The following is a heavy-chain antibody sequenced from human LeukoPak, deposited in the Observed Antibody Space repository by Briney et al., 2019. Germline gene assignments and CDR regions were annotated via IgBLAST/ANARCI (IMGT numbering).Heavy chain of an antibody. V-gene: IGHV4-59*01. CDR2: IYYSGST. J-gene: IGHJ4*02. CDR1: GGSISSYY. CDR3: ARGQGVAGTPVFDY. Sequence: SETLSLTCTVSGGSISSYYWSWIRQPPGKGLEWIGYIYYSGSTNYNPSLKSRVTISVDTSKNQFSLKLSSVTAADTAVYYCARGQGVAGTPVFDYWGQGTLVTVSS. D-gene: IGHD6-19*01.